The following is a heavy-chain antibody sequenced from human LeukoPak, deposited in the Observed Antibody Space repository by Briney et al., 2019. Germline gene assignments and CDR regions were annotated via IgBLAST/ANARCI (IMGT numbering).Heavy chain of an antibody. J-gene: IGHJ5*02. V-gene: IGHV1-2*02. CDR2: ISPNSGGT. D-gene: IGHD4-17*01. Sequence: ASVKVSCKASGYTFTGYYMHWVRQAPGQGLEWMGWISPNSGGTNYAQKFQGRVTMTRDTSISTAYMELSRLRSDDTAVYYCALILDDYGDYTVYWFDPWGQGTLVTVSS. CDR3: ALILDDYGDYTVYWFDP. CDR1: GYTFTGYY.